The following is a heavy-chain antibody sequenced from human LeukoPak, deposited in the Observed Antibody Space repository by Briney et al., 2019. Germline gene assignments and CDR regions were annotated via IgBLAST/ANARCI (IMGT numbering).Heavy chain of an antibody. V-gene: IGHV3-66*01. CDR3: AKVMAGTDDVFDI. D-gene: IGHD6-19*01. Sequence: GGALRLSCAASVFTVSSNYMSWVRQAPGEGLEWVSIIYGDGITYFSDSVKGRFTISSDNYKKPLYHKMNSMSDEEAAVYYCAKVMAGTDDVFDIWGQGTVVTVSS. CDR1: VFTVSSNY. CDR2: IYGDGIT. J-gene: IGHJ3*02.